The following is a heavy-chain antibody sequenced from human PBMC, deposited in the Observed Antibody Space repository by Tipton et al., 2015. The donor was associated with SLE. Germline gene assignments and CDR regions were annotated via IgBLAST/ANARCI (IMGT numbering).Heavy chain of an antibody. Sequence: LRLSCAVSDPSVSNGYYWGWIRQPPGKGLEWIGSFYPGGTTFYNPSLKSRVSISVDTSKNHFSLKVSSVTAADTAVYYCVRGSGYDTPSTFDSWGQGTLVTVSS. V-gene: IGHV4-38-2*01. J-gene: IGHJ4*01. D-gene: IGHD5-12*01. CDR3: VRGSGYDTPSTFDS. CDR1: DPSVSNGYY. CDR2: FYPGGTT.